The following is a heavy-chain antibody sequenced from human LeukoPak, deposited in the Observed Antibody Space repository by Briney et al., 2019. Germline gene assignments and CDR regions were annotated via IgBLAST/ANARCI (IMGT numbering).Heavy chain of an antibody. V-gene: IGHV4-4*07. CDR3: ARQRKTGHSSGWFRSDAFDI. J-gene: IGHJ3*02. CDR1: GGSISSYY. D-gene: IGHD6-19*01. Sequence: SETLSLTCTVSGGSISSYYWSWIRQPAGKGLEWIGRIYTSGSTNYNPSLKSRVTMSVDTSKNQFSLKLSSVTAADTAVYYCARQRKTGHSSGWFRSDAFDIWGQGTMVTVSS. CDR2: IYTSGST.